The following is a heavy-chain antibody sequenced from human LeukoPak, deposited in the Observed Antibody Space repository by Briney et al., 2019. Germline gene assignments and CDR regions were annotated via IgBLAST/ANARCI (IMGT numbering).Heavy chain of an antibody. Sequence: PGGSLRLSCAASGFTFSSYDMHWVRQATGKGLEWVSAIGTAGDTYYPGSVKGRFTISRENAKNSLYLQVNSLRAGDTAVYYCARAVAGTWFDPWGQGTLVTVSS. D-gene: IGHD6-19*01. CDR2: IGTAGDT. CDR1: GFTFSSYD. CDR3: ARAVAGTWFDP. V-gene: IGHV3-13*01. J-gene: IGHJ5*02.